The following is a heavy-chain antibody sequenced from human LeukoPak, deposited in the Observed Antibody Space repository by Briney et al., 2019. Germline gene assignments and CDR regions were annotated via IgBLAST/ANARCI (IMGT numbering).Heavy chain of an antibody. CDR3: ARGHFYCSSTSCYAFDV. J-gene: IGHJ3*01. CDR1: GFTFSSYS. Sequence: PGGSLRLSCTASGFTFSSYSLNWVRQAPGKGLEWVSSITSSSNYIHYADSVKGRFTISRDNARNSLYLQMNSLRAEDTAVYYCARGHFYCSSTSCYAFDVWGQGTMVTVSS. V-gene: IGHV3-21*01. CDR2: ITSSSNYI. D-gene: IGHD2-2*01.